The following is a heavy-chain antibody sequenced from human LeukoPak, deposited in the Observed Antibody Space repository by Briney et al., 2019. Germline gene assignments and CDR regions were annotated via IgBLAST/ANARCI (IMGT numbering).Heavy chain of an antibody. CDR2: VSYDGSNK. D-gene: IGHD5-12*01. V-gene: IGHV3-30-3*01. J-gene: IGHJ4*02. Sequence: GGSLRLSCAASGFTFSSYAMHWVGPAPAKGLDWVAVVSYDGSNKFYADPVKGRFTISKDNSKNTLYLQMNSLRAEDTAVYYCARDVYSGHDGIYIDYWGQGTLVTVSS. CDR1: GFTFSSYA. CDR3: ARDVYSGHDGIYIDY.